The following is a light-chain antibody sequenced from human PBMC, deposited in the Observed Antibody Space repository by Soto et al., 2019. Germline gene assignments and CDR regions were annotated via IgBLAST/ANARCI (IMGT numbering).Light chain of an antibody. J-gene: IGKJ3*01. CDR3: QQYNIRIT. V-gene: IGKV1-5*01. Sequence: DIQMTQSPSTLSASVGDRVTITCRASQSISSWLAWYQQKPGKAPKLLIYDASSLESGVPSRFSGSGSGTEFTLTISSLQPDDFATYYCQQYNIRITFCPGTKVDI. CDR2: DAS. CDR1: QSISSW.